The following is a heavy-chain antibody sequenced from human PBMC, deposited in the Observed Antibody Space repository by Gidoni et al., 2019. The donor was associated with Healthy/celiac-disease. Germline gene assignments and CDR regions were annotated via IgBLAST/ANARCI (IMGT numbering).Heavy chain of an antibody. V-gene: IGHV3-74*01. CDR3: ARDLGHSEDEWELLGY. CDR1: GFTFSCYW. CDR2: INSDGRST. Sequence: EVQLVESGVGLVQPGGSLRRSCAASGFTFSCYWMPWVRQAPGKGVVWVSRINSDGRSTSYADSVKVRFTISRDNAKNTLYLQMNSLRAEDTAVYYCARDLGHSEDEWELLGYWGQGTLVTVSA. J-gene: IGHJ4*02. D-gene: IGHD1-26*01.